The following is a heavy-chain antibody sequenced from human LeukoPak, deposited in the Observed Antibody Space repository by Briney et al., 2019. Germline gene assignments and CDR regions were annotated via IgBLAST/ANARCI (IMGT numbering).Heavy chain of an antibody. Sequence: ASVKVPCKASRYTFTTYAMNPVRQAPAQGLEWMGWINTNSGYPTYAQGLTGRFVFSLDTSVSKAYLQISSLQPEDTAVYYCARVSYDSNWGAFDIWGQGTMVTVSS. J-gene: IGHJ3*02. CDR2: INTNSGYP. CDR1: RYTFTTYA. CDR3: ARVSYDSNWGAFDI. D-gene: IGHD3-22*01. V-gene: IGHV7-4-1*02.